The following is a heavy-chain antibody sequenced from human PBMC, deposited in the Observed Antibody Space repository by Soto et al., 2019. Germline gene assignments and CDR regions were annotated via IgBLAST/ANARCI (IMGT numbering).Heavy chain of an antibody. D-gene: IGHD3-22*01. J-gene: IGHJ3*02. V-gene: IGHV4-30-2*01. Sequence: QLQLQESGSGLVKPSQTLSLTCAVSGGSISSGGYSWSWIRQPPGKGLEWFGSIYHSESTYYNPSLKSRVTISVDRSKNKFSLKLSSVNAADTAVYYCARAVVTHHDAFDIWGQGTMVTVSS. CDR3: ARAVVTHHDAFDI. CDR1: GGSISSGGYS. CDR2: IYHSEST.